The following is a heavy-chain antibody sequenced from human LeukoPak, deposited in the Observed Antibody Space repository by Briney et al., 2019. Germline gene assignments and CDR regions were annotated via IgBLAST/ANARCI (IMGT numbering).Heavy chain of an antibody. D-gene: IGHD3-22*01. J-gene: IGHJ6*02. CDR1: GGSVSSGSYY. Sequence: SETLSLTCTVSGGSVSSGSYYWSWIRQPPGKGLEWIGYIYYSGSTNYNPSLKSRVTISVDTSKNQFSLKLSSVTAADTAVYYCAIVQITMIVVVITSHYYYYGMDVWGQGTTVTVSS. V-gene: IGHV4-61*01. CDR3: AIVQITMIVVVITSHYYYYGMDV. CDR2: IYYSGST.